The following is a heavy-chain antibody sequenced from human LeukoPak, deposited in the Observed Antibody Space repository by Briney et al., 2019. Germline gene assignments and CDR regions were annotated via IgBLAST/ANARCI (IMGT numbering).Heavy chain of an antibody. J-gene: IGHJ4*02. V-gene: IGHV1-46*01. D-gene: IGHD3-16*02. CDR3: ARGDFGVWGSYRPYYFDY. Sequence: GASVKVSCKASGYTFTSYYMHWVRQAPGQGLEWMGIINPSGGSTSYAQKFQGRATMTRDTSTSTVYMELSSLRSEDTAVYYCARGDFGVWGSYRPYYFDYWGQGTLVTVSS. CDR2: INPSGGST. CDR1: GYTFTSYY.